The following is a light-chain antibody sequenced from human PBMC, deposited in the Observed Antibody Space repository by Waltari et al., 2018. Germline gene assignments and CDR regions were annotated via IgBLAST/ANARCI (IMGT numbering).Light chain of an antibody. CDR1: RSNLRAGYD. V-gene: IGLV1-40*01. J-gene: IGLJ2*01. CDR2: GNT. Sequence: QSVLTQPPSLSGAPGPRVTIPCPGSRSNLRAGYDVPWYQQLPGTAPKLLIYGNTNRPSGVPDRFSGSKSGTSASLAITGLQAEDEADYYCQSYDNSPYVIFGGGTKLTVL. CDR3: QSYDNSPYVI.